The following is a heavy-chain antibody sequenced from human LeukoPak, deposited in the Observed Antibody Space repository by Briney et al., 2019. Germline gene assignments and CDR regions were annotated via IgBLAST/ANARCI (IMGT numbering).Heavy chain of an antibody. V-gene: IGHV3-11*01. D-gene: IGHD2/OR15-2a*01. J-gene: IGHJ4*02. CDR2: ISGSGSTI. Sequence: GSLRLSCTTSGFFFSNYYMSWIRQAPGKGLDWVSYISGSGSTIYYADSVKGRFTVSRDNANNSLYLQMNSLRAEDTAVYYCATSSPWDYWGQGTLVTVSS. CDR1: GFFFSNYY. CDR3: ATSSPWDY.